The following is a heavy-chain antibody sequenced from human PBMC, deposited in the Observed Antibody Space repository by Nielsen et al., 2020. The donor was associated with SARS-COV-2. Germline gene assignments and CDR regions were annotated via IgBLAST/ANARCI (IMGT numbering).Heavy chain of an antibody. D-gene: IGHD1-26*01. Sequence: GESLKISCAASGSIVSSNYMSWVRQAPGKGLEWVAVMYSDGSTNYAESVKGRITIYRDNSKNSMYLQMNSLRAEDTAVYYCAREGVGATRYFDYWGQGTLVTVSS. CDR3: AREGVGATRYFDY. CDR2: MYSDGST. J-gene: IGHJ4*02. CDR1: GSIVSSNY. V-gene: IGHV3-53*01.